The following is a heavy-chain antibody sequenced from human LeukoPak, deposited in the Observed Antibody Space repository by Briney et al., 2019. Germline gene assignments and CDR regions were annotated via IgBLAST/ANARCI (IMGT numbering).Heavy chain of an antibody. J-gene: IGHJ4*02. CDR1: GFTFTSYS. Sequence: RGSLRLSCAASGFTFTSYSMNWVRQAPGKGLEWVAYITTSSSDINYADSVKGRFTISRDNAKNSLYLQMNSLRDEDTAVYYCARDKDWSFDNWGQGILVTVSS. CDR2: ITTSSSDI. D-gene: IGHD3/OR15-3a*01. V-gene: IGHV3-21*05. CDR3: ARDKDWSFDN.